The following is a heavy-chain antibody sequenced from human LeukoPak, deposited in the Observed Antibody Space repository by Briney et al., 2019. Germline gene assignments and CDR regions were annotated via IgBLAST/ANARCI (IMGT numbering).Heavy chain of an antibody. CDR3: ARADPDSSTWSESAFAM. V-gene: IGHV3-74*01. CDR1: GFTFSNYW. D-gene: IGHD6-13*01. CDR2: INSDGSST. Sequence: HGGSLRVSCPASGFTFSNYWIHWVRQAPGKGLVWVSRINSDGSSTIYADSVKDRFTISRDNAENSLYLQTNSLRAEDTAVYYLARADPDSSTWSESAFAMWGQGTMVTVSS. J-gene: IGHJ3*02.